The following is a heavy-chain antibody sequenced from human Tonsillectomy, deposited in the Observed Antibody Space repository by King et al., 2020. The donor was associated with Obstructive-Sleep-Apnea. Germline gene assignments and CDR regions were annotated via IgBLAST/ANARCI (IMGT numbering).Heavy chain of an antibody. CDR1: GFTFSSYA. J-gene: IGHJ5*02. Sequence: VQLVESGGGVVQPGRSLRLSCAASGFTFSSYAMHWVRQAPGKGLEWVGVLSYDGSNKYYADAVKGRFTISRDNSKNTLYLQMNSLRAEDTAVYYCARDLDRDWPTENWFDPWGQGTLVTVSS. D-gene: IGHD2-21*02. CDR2: LSYDGSNK. V-gene: IGHV3-30*04. CDR3: ARDLDRDWPTENWFDP.